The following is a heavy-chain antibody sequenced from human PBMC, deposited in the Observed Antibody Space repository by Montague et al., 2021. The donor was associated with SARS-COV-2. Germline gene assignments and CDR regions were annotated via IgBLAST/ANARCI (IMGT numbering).Heavy chain of an antibody. CDR1: GGSFDSDNFF. CDR3: ASGIYPSGSYYNRYYHGLNI. J-gene: IGHJ6*02. Sequence: SETLSLTCSVSGGSFDSDNFFWGWIRQPPEKGLEWIGEINHSANTKYNPSLKSPVTISIDTSKNQFSLKMTSVTAADTATYYCASGIYPSGSYYNRYYHGLNIWGPGTTVIVSS. D-gene: IGHD3-10*01. V-gene: IGHV4-39*07. CDR2: INHSANT.